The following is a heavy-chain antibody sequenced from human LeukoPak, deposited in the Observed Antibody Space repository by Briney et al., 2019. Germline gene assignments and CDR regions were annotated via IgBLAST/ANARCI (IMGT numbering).Heavy chain of an antibody. CDR3: AKDRGSTSVGWFDP. V-gene: IGHV3-23*01. J-gene: IGHJ5*02. Sequence: PGGSLRLSCTASGFTFSSYAMSWVRQAPGKGLEWVSAISGSGSTYYAESAKGRFTISRDISKNTLYLQMNTLRAEDTAVYYCAKDRGSTSVGWFDPWGQGTLVTVSS. CDR2: ISGSGST. D-gene: IGHD2-2*01. CDR1: GFTFSSYA.